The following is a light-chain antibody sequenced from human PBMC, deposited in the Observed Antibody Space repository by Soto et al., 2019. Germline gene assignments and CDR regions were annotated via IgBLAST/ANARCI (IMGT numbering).Light chain of an antibody. J-gene: IGKJ1*01. V-gene: IGKV3-15*01. CDR3: QQYNKWSLT. Sequence: EIMMTQSPGTLSASPGERATLSCRASQSVSSNLAWYQQKPGQAPRLLIYAVSNWATGIPPRFSGSGSGTEFTLTISSLQSEDFAVYYCQQYNKWSLTFGQGTKVEIK. CDR1: QSVSSN. CDR2: AVS.